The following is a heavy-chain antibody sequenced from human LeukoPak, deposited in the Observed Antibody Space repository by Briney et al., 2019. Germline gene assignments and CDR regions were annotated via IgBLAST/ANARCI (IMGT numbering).Heavy chain of an antibody. J-gene: IGHJ4*02. D-gene: IGHD1-14*01. Sequence: GGSLRLSCAASGFTFSSYAMSWVRQAPGKGLEWVSAISGSGGSTYYAGSVKGRFTISRDNSKNTLYLQMNSLRAEDTAVYYCAKTPSGTLSAPTGYFDYWGQGTLVTVSS. CDR2: ISGSGGST. V-gene: IGHV3-23*01. CDR1: GFTFSSYA. CDR3: AKTPSGTLSAPTGYFDY.